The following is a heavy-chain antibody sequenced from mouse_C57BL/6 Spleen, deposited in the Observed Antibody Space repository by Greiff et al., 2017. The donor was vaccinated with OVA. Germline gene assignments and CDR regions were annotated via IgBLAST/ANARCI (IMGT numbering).Heavy chain of an antibody. J-gene: IGHJ3*01. CDR3: ARGAAQALPWFAY. D-gene: IGHD3-2*02. CDR2: ISSGSSTI. CDR1: GFTFSDYG. Sequence: EVQLVESGGGLVKPGGSLKLSCAASGFTFSDYGMHWVRQAPEKGLEWVAYISSGSSTIYYADTVKGRFTISRDNAKNTLFLQMTSLRSEDTAMYYGARGAAQALPWFAYWGQGTLVTVSA. V-gene: IGHV5-17*01.